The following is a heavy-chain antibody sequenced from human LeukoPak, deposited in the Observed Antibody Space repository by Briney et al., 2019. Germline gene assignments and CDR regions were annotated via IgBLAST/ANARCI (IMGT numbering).Heavy chain of an antibody. CDR3: ARDQGCSSTSCYLYYYYYGMDV. Sequence: GGSLRLSCTASGFTFSDYWMHWVRQAPGKGLVWVSSISSSSSYIYYADSVKGRFTISRDNAKNSLYLQMNSLRAEDTAVYYCARDQGCSSTSCYLYYYYYGMDVWGQGTTVTVSS. D-gene: IGHD2-2*01. CDR1: GFTFSDYW. V-gene: IGHV3-21*01. J-gene: IGHJ6*02. CDR2: ISSSSSYI.